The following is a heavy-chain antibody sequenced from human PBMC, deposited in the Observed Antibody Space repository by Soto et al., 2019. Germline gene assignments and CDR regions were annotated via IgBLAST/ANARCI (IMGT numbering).Heavy chain of an antibody. CDR2: IYYSGST. V-gene: IGHV4-30-4*01. CDR3: ARALEGYDSSDNWFDP. D-gene: IGHD3-22*01. J-gene: IGHJ5*02. Sequence: QVQLQESGPGLVKPSQTLSLTCTVSGGSISSGDYYWSWIRQPPGKGLEWIGYIYYSGSTYYNPSLKSRVTISVDTSKNQFSLKLSSVTAADTAVYYCARALEGYDSSDNWFDPWGQGTLVTVSS. CDR1: GGSISSGDYY.